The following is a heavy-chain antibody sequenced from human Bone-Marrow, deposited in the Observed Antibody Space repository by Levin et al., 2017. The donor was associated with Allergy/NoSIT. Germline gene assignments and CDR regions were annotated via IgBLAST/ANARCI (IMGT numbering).Heavy chain of an antibody. V-gene: IGHV3-48*02. J-gene: IGHJ4*02. CDR2: ITSSGDST. CDR1: GFTFRHYT. D-gene: IGHD3-22*01. Sequence: PGGSLRLSCAASGFTFRHYTMNWVRQAPGKGLEWVSCITSSGDSTYYADSVKGRFTTSRDNAKNSLYLQLNRLRDEDTAMYYCARDPARGYYDSSGYSGDHWGQGTLVTVSS. CDR3: ARDPARGYYDSSGYSGDH.